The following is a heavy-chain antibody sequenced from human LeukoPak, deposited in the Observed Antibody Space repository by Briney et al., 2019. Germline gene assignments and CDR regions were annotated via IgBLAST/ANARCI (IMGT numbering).Heavy chain of an antibody. CDR1: GYSISSGYY. CDR3: ARVDEGVAVGGFDY. Sequence: SETLSLTCTVSGYSISSGYYWGWIRQPPGKGLEWIGSIYHSGSTYYNPSLKSRVTISVDTSKSQFSLKLSSVTAADTAVYYCARVDEGVAVGGFDYWGQGTLVTVSS. CDR2: IYHSGST. V-gene: IGHV4-38-2*02. J-gene: IGHJ4*02. D-gene: IGHD6-19*01.